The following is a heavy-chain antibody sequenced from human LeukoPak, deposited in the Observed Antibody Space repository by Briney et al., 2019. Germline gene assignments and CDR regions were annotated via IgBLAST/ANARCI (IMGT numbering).Heavy chain of an antibody. J-gene: IGHJ4*02. Sequence: SETLSLTCAVYGGSFSGYYWSWIRQPPGKGLEWIGEINHSGSTNYNPPLKSRVTISVDTSKNQFSLKLRSVTAADTAAYYCARGSTIAVAGIDYWGQGTLVTVSS. CDR3: ARGSTIAVAGIDY. CDR1: GGSFSGYY. CDR2: INHSGST. D-gene: IGHD6-19*01. V-gene: IGHV4-34*01.